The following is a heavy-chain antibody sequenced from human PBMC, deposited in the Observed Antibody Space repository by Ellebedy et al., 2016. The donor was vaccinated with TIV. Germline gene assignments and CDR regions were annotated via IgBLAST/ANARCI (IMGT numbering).Heavy chain of an antibody. Sequence: GGSLRLXXAAAGFSFSHYGMHWVRQAPGKGLEWVALIWYDGSKKYYADSVKGRFTVSRDNSKNTFYLQMNSLRVDDTAVYYCARVSGSFDYVGEFDYWGQGTLVSVSS. CDR2: IWYDGSKK. V-gene: IGHV3-33*01. CDR3: ARVSGSFDYVGEFDY. J-gene: IGHJ4*02. D-gene: IGHD3-16*01. CDR1: GFSFSHYG.